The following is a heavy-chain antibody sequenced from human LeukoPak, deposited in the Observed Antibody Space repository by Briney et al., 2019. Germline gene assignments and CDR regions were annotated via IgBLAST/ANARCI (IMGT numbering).Heavy chain of an antibody. CDR2: ISWNSGSI. D-gene: IGHD1-26*01. CDR1: GFTFSSYG. J-gene: IGHJ4*02. CDR3: AKDMGGYFDY. Sequence: GGSLRLSCAASGFTFSSYGMHWVRQAPGKGLEWVSSISWNSGSIGYADSVKGRFTISRDNAKSSLYLQMNSLRAEDTALYYCAKDMGGYFDYWGQGTLVTVSS. V-gene: IGHV3-9*01.